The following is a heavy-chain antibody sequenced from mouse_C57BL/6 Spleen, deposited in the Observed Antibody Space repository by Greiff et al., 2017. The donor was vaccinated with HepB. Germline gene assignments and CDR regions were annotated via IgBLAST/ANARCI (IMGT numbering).Heavy chain of an antibody. CDR2: IYPGDGDT. D-gene: IGHD2-10*02. CDR1: GYAFSSSW. Sequence: QVQLQQSGPELVKPGASVKISCKASGYAFSSSWMNWVKQRPGKGLEWIGRIYPGDGDTNYNGKFKGKATLTADKSSSTAYMQLSSLTSEDSAVYCCAIEYGFDYWGQGTTLTVSS. CDR3: AIEYGFDY. V-gene: IGHV1-82*01. J-gene: IGHJ2*01.